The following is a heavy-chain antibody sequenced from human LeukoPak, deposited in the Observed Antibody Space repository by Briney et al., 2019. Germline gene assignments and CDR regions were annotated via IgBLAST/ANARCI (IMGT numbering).Heavy chain of an antibody. CDR2: INWNGGST. CDR3: ARISPYYYDSSGYLVRPYYFDY. Sequence: GGSLRLSCAASGFTFDDYDMSWVRQAPGKGLEWVSGINWNGGSTGYADSVKGRFTISRDNAKNSLYLQMNSLRAEDTALYYCARISPYYYDSSGYLVRPYYFDYWGQGTLVTVSS. V-gene: IGHV3-20*04. J-gene: IGHJ4*02. CDR1: GFTFDDYD. D-gene: IGHD3-22*01.